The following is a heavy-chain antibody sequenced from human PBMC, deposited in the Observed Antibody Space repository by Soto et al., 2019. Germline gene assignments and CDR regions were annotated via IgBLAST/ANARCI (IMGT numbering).Heavy chain of an antibody. CDR2: IKQGGSS. V-gene: IGHV4-34*01. D-gene: IGHD2-21*01. Sequence: PSETLSLTCAVYGGSFNGYWNWIRQPPGKGLEWIGEIKQGGSSKYNPSLMSRATVSLDTSKNQFSLKLTSVTAADTAVYYCALSFGDSYKWFDPWGQGTLVTVSS. CDR1: GGSFNGY. J-gene: IGHJ5*02. CDR3: ALSFGDSYKWFDP.